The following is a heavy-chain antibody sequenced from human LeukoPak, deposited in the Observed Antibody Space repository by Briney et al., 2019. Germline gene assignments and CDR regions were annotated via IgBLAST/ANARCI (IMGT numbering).Heavy chain of an antibody. D-gene: IGHD5-18*01. CDR1: GFSLNTSGMR. CDR2: IDWDDDK. V-gene: IGHV2-70*04. Sequence: SGPTLVNPTQPLTLTCTFSGFSLNTSGMRVSWIRQPPGKALEWLARIDWDDDKFYRTSLKTRLTISKDTSNNQVVLTMTNMDPVDTATYYCARTLGYTYGPFDYWGQGTLVTVSS. CDR3: ARTLGYTYGPFDY. J-gene: IGHJ4*02.